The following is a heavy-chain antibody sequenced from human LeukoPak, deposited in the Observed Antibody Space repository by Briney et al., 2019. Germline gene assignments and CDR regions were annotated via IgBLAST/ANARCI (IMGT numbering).Heavy chain of an antibody. V-gene: IGHV3-74*01. CDR1: GFTFSSYW. CDR2: INSDGSTT. D-gene: IGHD1-26*01. J-gene: IGHJ2*01. Sequence: PGGSLRLSCAASGFTFSSYWMHWVRQAPGKGLVWVSNINSDGSTTTYADSVKGRFTISRDNAENTLYLQMNSLRAEDTAVYYCAKDRTVGASYWYFDLWGRGTLVTVSS. CDR3: AKDRTVGASYWYFDL.